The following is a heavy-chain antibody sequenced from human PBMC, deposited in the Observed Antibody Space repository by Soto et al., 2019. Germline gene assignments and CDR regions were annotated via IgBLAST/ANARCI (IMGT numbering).Heavy chain of an antibody. V-gene: IGHV4-31*03. CDR3: ARGGYSYGSFDY. J-gene: IGHJ4*02. CDR2: IYYSGST. Sequence: NPSETLSLTCTVSGGSISSGGYYWSWIRQHPGKGLEWIGYIYYSGSTYYNPSLKSRVTISVDTSKNQFSLKLSSVTAADTAVYYCARGGYSYGSFDYWGQGTMVTVSS. CDR1: GGSISSGGYY. D-gene: IGHD5-18*01.